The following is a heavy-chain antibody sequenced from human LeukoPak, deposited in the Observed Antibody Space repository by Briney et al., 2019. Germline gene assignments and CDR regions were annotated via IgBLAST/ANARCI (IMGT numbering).Heavy chain of an antibody. CDR1: GFIFRNYG. CDR2: MAYDGSKK. Sequence: GGSLRLSCAASGFIFRNYGMHWVRQAPGKGLEWVTFMAYDGSKKYYADSVKGRFTISRDNSRNTLYLQMNGLRVEDTAVYYCARKWGYYYYMDVWGKGTTVTISS. J-gene: IGHJ6*03. V-gene: IGHV3-30*03. CDR3: ARKWGYYYYMDV. D-gene: IGHD2-8*01.